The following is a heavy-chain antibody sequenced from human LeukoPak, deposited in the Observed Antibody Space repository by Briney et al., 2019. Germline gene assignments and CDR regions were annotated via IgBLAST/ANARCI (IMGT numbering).Heavy chain of an antibody. Sequence: ASVKVSRKASGYTFTSYGISWVRQAPGQGLEWMGWISAYNGNTNYAQKLQGRVTMTTDTSTSTAYMELRSLRSDDTAVYYCASSAAYDFWSGYYSDYWGQGTLVTVSS. CDR3: ASSAAYDFWSGYYSDY. D-gene: IGHD3-3*01. J-gene: IGHJ4*02. CDR1: GYTFTSYG. CDR2: ISAYNGNT. V-gene: IGHV1-18*01.